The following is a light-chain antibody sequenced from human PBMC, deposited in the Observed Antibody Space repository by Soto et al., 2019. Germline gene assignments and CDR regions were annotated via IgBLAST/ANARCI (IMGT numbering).Light chain of an antibody. CDR2: GAS. Sequence: DIVMTQSPATLSVAPGERVTFSCRASQGVSRKLAWYQHKPGQAPRLLISGASTGATGIPDRISGSGSGTDFTLTISRLEPEDFAVYYCQQYGSAPFTFGPGTKVDI. CDR3: QQYGSAPFT. J-gene: IGKJ3*01. CDR1: QGVSRK. V-gene: IGKV3-20*01.